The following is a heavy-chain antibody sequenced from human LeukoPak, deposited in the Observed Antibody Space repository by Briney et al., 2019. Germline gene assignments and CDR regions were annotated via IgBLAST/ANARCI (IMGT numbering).Heavy chain of an antibody. Sequence: PGGSLRLSCAASGFTFSNYWMHWVRQAPGKGLVWVSRINSDGSSTSYADSVKGRFTISRDNAKNTLYLQMNSLRAEDTAVYYCARVAAAGTFDYWGQGTLVTVSS. CDR1: GFTFSNYW. CDR3: ARVAAAGTFDY. V-gene: IGHV3-74*01. D-gene: IGHD6-13*01. J-gene: IGHJ4*02. CDR2: INSDGSST.